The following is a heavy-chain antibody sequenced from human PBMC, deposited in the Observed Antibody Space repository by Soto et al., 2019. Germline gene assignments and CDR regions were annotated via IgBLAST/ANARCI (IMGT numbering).Heavy chain of an antibody. D-gene: IGHD5-12*01. J-gene: IGHJ4*02. CDR2: IKQDGSEK. CDR1: GFAFSGYW. V-gene: IGHV3-7*01. Sequence: EVQLVESGGDLVQPGGSLRLSCAASGFAFSGYWMSWVRQAPGKGLEGVANIKQDGSEKYYVDSVKGRFTISRDNAKNSLYLPMNSLRGEDTAVYYCARATSVDAYLGQGTLVTVSS. CDR3: ARATSVDAY.